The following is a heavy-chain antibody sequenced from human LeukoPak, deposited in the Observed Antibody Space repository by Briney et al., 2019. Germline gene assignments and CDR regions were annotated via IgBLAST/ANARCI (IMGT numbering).Heavy chain of an antibody. V-gene: IGHV3-66*01. D-gene: IGHD3-3*01. CDR2: IYSGGST. Sequence: PGGSLRLSCAASGFTVSSNYMSWVRQAPGKGLEWVSVIYSGGSTYYADSVKGRFTISRDNSKNTLYLQMNSLRAEDTAIYYCAKDERGYYKSFDYWGQGTLVTVSS. CDR1: GFTVSSNY. CDR3: AKDERGYYKSFDY. J-gene: IGHJ4*02.